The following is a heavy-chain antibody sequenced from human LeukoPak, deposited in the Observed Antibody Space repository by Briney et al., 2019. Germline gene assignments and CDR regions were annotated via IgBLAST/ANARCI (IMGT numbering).Heavy chain of an antibody. V-gene: IGHV1-69*01. CDR2: IIPIFGTA. CDR1: GGTFSSYA. CDR3: ASPSLDLLLPTRHDAFDI. J-gene: IGHJ3*02. D-gene: IGHD1-26*01. Sequence: GASVKVSCKASGGTFSSYAISWARQAPGQGLEWMGGIIPIFGTANYAQKFQGGVTITADESTSTAYMELSSLRSEDTAVYYCASPSLDLLLPTRHDAFDIWGQGTMVTVSS.